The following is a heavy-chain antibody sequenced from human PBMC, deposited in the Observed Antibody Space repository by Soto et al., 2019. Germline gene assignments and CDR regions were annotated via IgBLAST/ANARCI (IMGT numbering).Heavy chain of an antibody. CDR3: GRAGLLWFGESSDYYYYGMDV. J-gene: IGHJ6*02. CDR1: GGSFSGYY. D-gene: IGHD3-10*01. CDR2: INHSGST. Sequence: TSETLSLTCAVYGGSFSGYYWSWIRQPPGRGLEWIGEINHSGSTNYNPSLKSRVTISVDTSKNQFSLKLSSVTAADTAVYYCGRAGLLWFGESSDYYYYGMDVWGQGTTVTVS. V-gene: IGHV4-34*01.